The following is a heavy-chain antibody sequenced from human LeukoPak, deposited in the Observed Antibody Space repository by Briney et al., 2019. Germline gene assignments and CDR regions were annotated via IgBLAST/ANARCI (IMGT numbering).Heavy chain of an antibody. D-gene: IGHD2-21*02. CDR1: GGSISSYY. Sequence: LEPLSLPCTLSGGSISSYYWSWIRQPAGKGLEWIGRIYTSECPNHHPSLKSRVTMSVDTSKNQFSLKLSSVTAADAAVYYCARDKVHYCGGDCYFPYYYGMDVWGQGTTVTVSS. V-gene: IGHV4-4*07. CDR3: ARDKVHYCGGDCYFPYYYGMDV. J-gene: IGHJ6*02. CDR2: IYTSECP.